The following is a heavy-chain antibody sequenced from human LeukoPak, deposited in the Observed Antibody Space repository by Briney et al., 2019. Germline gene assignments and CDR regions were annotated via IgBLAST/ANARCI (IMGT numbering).Heavy chain of an antibody. D-gene: IGHD5-12*01. V-gene: IGHV3-30*18. CDR3: AKDRDSGYDRYYYYGMDV. CDR1: GVTFSSYG. Sequence: GGSLRLSCAGSGVTFSSYGMYWVRQAPGKGLEWLAVISNDGSSKYYADSVKGRFTISRDNSKNTLYLQMNSLRAEDTAVYYCAKDRDSGYDRYYYYGMDVWGQGTTVTVSS. J-gene: IGHJ6*02. CDR2: ISNDGSSK.